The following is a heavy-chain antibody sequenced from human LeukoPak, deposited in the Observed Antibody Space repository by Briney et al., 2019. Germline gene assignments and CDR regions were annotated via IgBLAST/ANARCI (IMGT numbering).Heavy chain of an antibody. J-gene: IGHJ6*02. CDR2: ISYDGSNK. CDR1: GFTFSSYA. V-gene: IGHV3-30*04. D-gene: IGHD4-17*01. CDR3: ARVPPPWMARCGDYVQTTLYYYGMDV. Sequence: PGRSLRLSCAASGFTFSSYAMHWVRQAPGKGLEWEAVISYDGSNKYYADSVKGRFTICRDKSKNTLYLQMSSLGAEEPAVYYRARVPPPWMARCGDYVQTTLYYYGMDVWGQGTTVTVSS.